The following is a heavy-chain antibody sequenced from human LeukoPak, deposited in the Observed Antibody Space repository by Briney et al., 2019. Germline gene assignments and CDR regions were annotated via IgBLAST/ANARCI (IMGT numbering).Heavy chain of an antibody. CDR2: IYTSGST. V-gene: IGHV4-59*10. J-gene: IGHJ5*02. Sequence: SETLSLTCAVYGGSFSGYYWSWIRQPAGKGLEWIGRIYTSGSTNYNPSLKSRVTMSVDTSKNQFSLKLSSVTAADTAVYYCARVRFSRSGWSEYNWFDPWGQGTLVTVSS. CDR3: ARVRFSRSGWSEYNWFDP. D-gene: IGHD6-19*01. CDR1: GGSFSGYY.